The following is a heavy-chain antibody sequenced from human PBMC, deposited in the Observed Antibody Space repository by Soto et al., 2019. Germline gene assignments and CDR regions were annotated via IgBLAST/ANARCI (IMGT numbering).Heavy chain of an antibody. Sequence: SETLSLTCTVSGGSISSYYWSWIRQPAGKGLEWIGRIYTSGSTNYNPSLKSRVTMSVDTSKNQFSLKLSSVTAADTAVYYCARDGSAYYDILTAEYYYYGMDVWGQGTTVTVSS. J-gene: IGHJ6*02. D-gene: IGHD3-9*01. V-gene: IGHV4-4*07. CDR2: IYTSGST. CDR3: ARDGSAYYDILTAEYYYYGMDV. CDR1: GGSISSYY.